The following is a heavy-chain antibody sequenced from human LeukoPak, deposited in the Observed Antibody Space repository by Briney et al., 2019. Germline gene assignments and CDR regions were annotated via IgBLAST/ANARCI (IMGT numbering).Heavy chain of an antibody. J-gene: IGHJ2*01. CDR1: GGSISSSSYY. Sequence: SETLSLTCTVSGGSISSSSYYWSWIRQPPGKGLEWIGEINHSGSTNYNPSLKSRVTISVDTSKNQFSLKLSSVTAADTAVYYCARTRRVARPRWYFDLWGRGTLVTVSS. D-gene: IGHD6-6*01. CDR3: ARTRRVARPRWYFDL. CDR2: INHSGST. V-gene: IGHV4-39*07.